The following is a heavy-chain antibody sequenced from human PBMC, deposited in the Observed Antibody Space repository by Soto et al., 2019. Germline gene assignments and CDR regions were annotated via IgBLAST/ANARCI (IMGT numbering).Heavy chain of an antibody. CDR2: IYYSGIT. Sequence: PSETLSLTCTVSGGSIGSYYWSWIRQPPGTGLEWIGYIYYSGITNYNPSLRSRVTISVDTSKNQFSLKLTSMTAADTAVYYCGRGFSQFDYWGQGTLVTVSS. CDR1: GGSIGSYY. V-gene: IGHV4-59*01. J-gene: IGHJ4*02. CDR3: GRGFSQFDY. D-gene: IGHD3-10*01.